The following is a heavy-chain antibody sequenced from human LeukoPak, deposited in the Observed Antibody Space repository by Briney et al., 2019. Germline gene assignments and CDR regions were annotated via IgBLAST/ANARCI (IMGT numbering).Heavy chain of an antibody. V-gene: IGHV3-23*01. J-gene: IGHJ4*02. Sequence: GGSLRLSCAASGITFSSYGMSWVRQAPGKGLEWVSSISSTGGTTYYANSVKGRFTISRDNSKNTLYLQMNSLRDEDTAVYYCAKDSHWILFDDWGQGTLVTVSS. CDR1: GITFSSYG. CDR3: AKDSHWILFDD. CDR2: ISSTGGTT. D-gene: IGHD2-2*03.